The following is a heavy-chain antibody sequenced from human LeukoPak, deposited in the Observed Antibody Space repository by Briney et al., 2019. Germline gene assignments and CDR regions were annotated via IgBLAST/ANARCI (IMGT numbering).Heavy chain of an antibody. V-gene: IGHV1-8*01. J-gene: IGHJ4*02. D-gene: IGHD2-15*01. Sequence: ASVKVSCKASGYTFTSYDINWVRQATGQGLEWMGWMDPNSGNTGYAQKFQGRVTMTTNTSISTAYMELSSLRSEDTAVYYCARGVVVAATRYYFDYWGQGTLVTVSS. CDR1: GYTFTSYD. CDR3: ARGVVVAATRYYFDY. CDR2: MDPNSGNT.